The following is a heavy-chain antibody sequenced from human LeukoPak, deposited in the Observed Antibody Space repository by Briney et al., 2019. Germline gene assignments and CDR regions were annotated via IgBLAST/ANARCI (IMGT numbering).Heavy chain of an antibody. J-gene: IGHJ4*02. Sequence: PSETLSLTRTLSRGSPTSIIQYCGWIRHPPGEGLEWIGSVSYRGGTYYNPSLKSRVTIPVDTSKNPFYLPLSSVTAADTAVYYCARHLDSRQLLVRGPYCFDYWGQGTLVTVSS. CDR2: VSYRGGT. D-gene: IGHD6-19*01. CDR1: RGSPTSIIQY. V-gene: IGHV4-39*01. CDR3: ARHLDSRQLLVRGPYCFDY.